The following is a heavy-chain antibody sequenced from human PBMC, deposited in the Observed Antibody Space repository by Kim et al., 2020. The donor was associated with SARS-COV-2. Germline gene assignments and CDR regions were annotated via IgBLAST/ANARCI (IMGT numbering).Heavy chain of an antibody. D-gene: IGHD3-3*02. CDR3: AREVSRAGVFDY. V-gene: IGHV1-2*02. Sequence: NYAQQFQGRVTMTRDTSISTAYMELSRLRSDDTAVYYCAREVSRAGVFDYWGQGTLVTVSS. J-gene: IGHJ4*02.